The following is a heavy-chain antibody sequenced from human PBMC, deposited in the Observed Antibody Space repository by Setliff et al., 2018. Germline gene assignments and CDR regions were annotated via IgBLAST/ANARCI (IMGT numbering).Heavy chain of an antibody. CDR2: SHYSGST. D-gene: IGHD3-10*01. Sequence: PSETLSLTCTVSGGSISTGNYYWSWIRQHPGKGLEWIGYSHYSGSTYYNPSLKSRVIISVDTSKNQLSLKLSSVTAADTAVYYCAKVPITKVYFYMDVWGKGTTVTVSS. CDR3: AKVPITKVYFYMDV. V-gene: IGHV4-30-4*08. CDR1: GGSISTGNYY. J-gene: IGHJ6*03.